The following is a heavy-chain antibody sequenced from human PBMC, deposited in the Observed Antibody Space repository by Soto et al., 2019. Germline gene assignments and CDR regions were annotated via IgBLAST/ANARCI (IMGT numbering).Heavy chain of an antibody. Sequence: EVKLVESGGGLVQPGGSLRLSCAASGFTFRVTCMTWVRQAPGKGLEWVANMNPDGSEKNYADSVKGRFTISRDNAGNSLYVQMKSLRDEDTAVYDCASDGIGYTWAECSNGGQGTMVIVSS. D-gene: IGHD5-12*01. CDR1: GFTFRVTC. V-gene: IGHV3-7*04. J-gene: IGHJ4*02. CDR3: ASDGIGYTWAECSN. CDR2: MNPDGSEK.